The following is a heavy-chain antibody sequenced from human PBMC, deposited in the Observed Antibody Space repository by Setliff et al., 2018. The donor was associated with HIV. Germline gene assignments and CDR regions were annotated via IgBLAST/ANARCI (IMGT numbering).Heavy chain of an antibody. Sequence: PGGSLRLSCAASGFTFSTYAMHWVRQGPGKGLEWVAFIRHNGRNQYYAESVKGRFTVSRDNSKNTLFLQMDSLNHEDTALYFCARSQWEVPILSWFDPWGQGTSVTVSS. CDR2: IRHNGRNQ. V-gene: IGHV3-30*02. CDR1: GFTFSTYA. J-gene: IGHJ5*02. D-gene: IGHD1-26*01. CDR3: ARSQWEVPILSWFDP.